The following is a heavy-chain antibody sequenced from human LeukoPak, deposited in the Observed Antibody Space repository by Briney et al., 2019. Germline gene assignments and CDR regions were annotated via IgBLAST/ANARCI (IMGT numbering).Heavy chain of an antibody. V-gene: IGHV1-8*01. J-gene: IGHJ4*02. CDR1: GYTFTSYD. CDR2: MNPNSGNT. CDR3: ARGRAVAGRSPLDLGY. D-gene: IGHD6-19*01. Sequence: ASVKVSCKASGYTFTSYDINWVRQATGQGLEWMGWMNPNSGNTGYAQKFQGRVTITRNTSISTACMELSSLRSEDTAVYYCARGRAVAGRSPLDLGYWGQGTLVTVSS.